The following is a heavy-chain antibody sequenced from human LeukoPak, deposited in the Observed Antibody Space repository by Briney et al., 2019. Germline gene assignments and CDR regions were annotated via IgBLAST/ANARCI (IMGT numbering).Heavy chain of an antibody. Sequence: SETLSHTCTVSGYSISSGCYWGWIRQPPGKGLEWIGNIYHSGTTYYNPSLKSRVTISVDTSKNQFSLELGSVTAADTAVYYCARQPARLPLDYWGQGTLVTVSS. V-gene: IGHV4-38-2*02. J-gene: IGHJ4*02. CDR3: ARQPARLPLDY. CDR1: GYSISSGCY. CDR2: IYHSGTT. D-gene: IGHD5-12*01.